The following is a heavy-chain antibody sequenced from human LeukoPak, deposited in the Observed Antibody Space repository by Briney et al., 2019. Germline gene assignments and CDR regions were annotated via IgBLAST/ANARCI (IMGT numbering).Heavy chain of an antibody. V-gene: IGHV3-21*01. CDR2: ISSSSSYI. CDR1: GFTFSSYS. J-gene: IGHJ4*02. CDR3: ARDRTDYDFWSGYYTLSYFDY. Sequence: GGSLRLSCAASGFTFSSYSMNWVRQAPGKGLEWVSSISSSSSYIYYADSVKGRFTISRDNAKSSLYLQMNSLRAEDTAVYYCARDRTDYDFWSGYYTLSYFDYWGQGTLVTVSS. D-gene: IGHD3-3*01.